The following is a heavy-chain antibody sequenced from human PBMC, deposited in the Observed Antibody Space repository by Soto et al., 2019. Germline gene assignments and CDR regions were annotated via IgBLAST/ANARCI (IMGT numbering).Heavy chain of an antibody. D-gene: IGHD6-6*01. Sequence: EMQLVQSGEGLVQPGGSLRLSCAASGFTVSSSYMTWVRHVPGKGLEWVSVMYAGGTTYYANSVKGRFTFSRDNSKNMTYLQMNNLRAEDTAMYYCAREFRDGSNTRLAFDPWGQGTLVTVSS. CDR2: MYAGGTT. V-gene: IGHV3-66*01. J-gene: IGHJ5*02. CDR3: AREFRDGSNTRLAFDP. CDR1: GFTVSSSY.